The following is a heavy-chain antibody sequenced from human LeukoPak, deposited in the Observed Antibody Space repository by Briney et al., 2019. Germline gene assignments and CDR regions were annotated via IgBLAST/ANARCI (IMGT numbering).Heavy chain of an antibody. Sequence: GASVKVSCKASGGTFSSYAISWVRQSPGQGLEWMGGIIPIFGTANYAQKFQGRVTITADESTSTAYMELSSLRSEDTAVYYCARDEGNNYDFWSGYTRGWFDPWGQGTLVTVSS. V-gene: IGHV1-69*13. D-gene: IGHD3-3*01. CDR3: ARDEGNNYDFWSGYTRGWFDP. J-gene: IGHJ5*02. CDR2: IIPIFGTA. CDR1: GGTFSSYA.